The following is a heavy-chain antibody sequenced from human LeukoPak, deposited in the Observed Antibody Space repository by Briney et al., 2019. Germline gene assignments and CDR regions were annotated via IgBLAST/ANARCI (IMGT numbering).Heavy chain of an antibody. CDR3: ARDSSGWYVAERSFDY. D-gene: IGHD6-19*01. CDR1: GFTLSSYW. Sequence: GGSLRLSCAASGFTLSSYWMHWVRQAPGKGLVWVSRINSGWSSTSYADSVKGRFTISRDNAKNTLYLQMNSLRAEDTAVYYCARDSSGWYVAERSFDYWGQGTLVTVSS. V-gene: IGHV3-74*01. CDR2: INSGWSST. J-gene: IGHJ4*02.